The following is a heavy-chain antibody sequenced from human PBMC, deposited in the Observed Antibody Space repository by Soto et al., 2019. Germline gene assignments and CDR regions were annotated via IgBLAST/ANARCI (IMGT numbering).Heavy chain of an antibody. CDR3: ARHDSSGYYYPNYYYYGMDV. D-gene: IGHD3-22*01. V-gene: IGHV1-69*01. CDR2: IIPIFGTA. J-gene: IGHJ6*02. Sequence: QVQLVQSGAEVKKPGSSVKVSCKASGATFSSYAISWVRQAPGQGLEWMGGIIPIFGTANYAQKFQGRVTITADESTSTAYMELSSLRSEDTAVYYCARHDSSGYYYPNYYYYGMDVWGQGTTVTVSS. CDR1: GATFSSYA.